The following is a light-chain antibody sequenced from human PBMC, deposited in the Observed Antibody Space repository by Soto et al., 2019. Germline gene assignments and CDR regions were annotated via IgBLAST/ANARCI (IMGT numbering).Light chain of an antibody. CDR1: SSDVGGYKY. J-gene: IGLJ1*01. Sequence: QSALTQPASVSGSPGQSITISCTGTSSDVGGYKYVSWYQQHPDKAPKLIIYDVTNRPSGISNRFSGSKSGNTASLTISGLQAEDDADYYCSSYTSSSSYVFGTGTKLTFL. CDR3: SSYTSSSSYV. V-gene: IGLV2-14*01. CDR2: DVT.